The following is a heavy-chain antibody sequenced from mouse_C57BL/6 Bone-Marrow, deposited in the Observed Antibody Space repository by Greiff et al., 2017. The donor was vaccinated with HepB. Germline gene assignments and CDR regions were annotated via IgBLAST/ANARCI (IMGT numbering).Heavy chain of an antibody. CDR3: AGWLLRYYYAMDY. J-gene: IGHJ4*01. CDR1: GFNIKNTY. V-gene: IGHV14-3*01. Sequence: VHVKQSVAELVRPGASVKLSCTASGFNIKNTYMHWVKQRPEQGLEWIGRIDPANGNTKYAPKFQGKATITADTSSNTAYLQLSSLTSEDTAIYYCAGWLLRYYYAMDYWGQGTSVTVSS. CDR2: IDPANGNT. D-gene: IGHD2-3*01.